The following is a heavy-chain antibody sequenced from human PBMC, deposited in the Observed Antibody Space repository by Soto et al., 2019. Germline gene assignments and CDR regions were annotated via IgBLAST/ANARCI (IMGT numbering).Heavy chain of an antibody. CDR2: TSGSGGST. J-gene: IGHJ5*02. Sequence: GGSLRLSCAASGFTFSSYAMSWVRQAPGKGLEWVSATSGSGGSTYYADSVKGRFTISRDNSKNTLYLQMNSLRAEDTAVYYCAKCSLVVVAATGWFDPWGQGTLVTVSS. CDR1: GFTFSSYA. CDR3: AKCSLVVVAATGWFDP. D-gene: IGHD2-15*01. V-gene: IGHV3-23*01.